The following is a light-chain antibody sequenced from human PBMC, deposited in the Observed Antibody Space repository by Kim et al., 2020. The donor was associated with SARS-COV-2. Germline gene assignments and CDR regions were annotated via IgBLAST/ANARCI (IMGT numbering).Light chain of an antibody. Sequence: EIVLTQSPGTLSLSPGERATLACRASQSVSSGYLAWYQQKPVQSPRLLLYDATSRATGIPDRFSGSGSGTDFTLTISRLEPEDFAVYSCQQYDRSPRTFGQGTKVELK. J-gene: IGKJ1*01. V-gene: IGKV3-20*01. CDR2: DAT. CDR3: QQYDRSPRT. CDR1: QSVSSGY.